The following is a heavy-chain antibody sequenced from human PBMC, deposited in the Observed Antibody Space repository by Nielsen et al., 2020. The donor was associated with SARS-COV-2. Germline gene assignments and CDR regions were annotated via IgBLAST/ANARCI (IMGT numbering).Heavy chain of an antibody. J-gene: IGHJ6*03. V-gene: IGHV4-38-2*02. CDR3: ATGGDVAAAGRSFYYNYYYYMDV. CDR2: IYHSGST. D-gene: IGHD6-13*01. CDR1: GYSISSGYY. Sequence: SETLSLTCTVSGYSISSGYYWGWIRQPPGKGLEWIGSIYHSGSTYYNPSLKSRVTISVDTSKNQFSLKLSPVTAADTAVYYCATGGDVAAAGRSFYYNYYYYMDVWGKGTTVTVSS.